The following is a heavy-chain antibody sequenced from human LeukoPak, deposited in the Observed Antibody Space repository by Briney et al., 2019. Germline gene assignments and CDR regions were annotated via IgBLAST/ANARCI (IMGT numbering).Heavy chain of an antibody. CDR3: ANGYSSSPGFDY. CDR1: GGSFSGYY. V-gene: IGHV4-34*01. D-gene: IGHD6-13*01. J-gene: IGHJ4*02. CDR2: INHSGST. Sequence: SETLPLTCAVYGGSFSGYYWSWIRQPPGKGLEWIGEINHSGSTNYNPSLKSRVTISVDTSKNQFSLKLSSVTAADTAVYYCANGYSSSPGFDYWGQGTLVTVSS.